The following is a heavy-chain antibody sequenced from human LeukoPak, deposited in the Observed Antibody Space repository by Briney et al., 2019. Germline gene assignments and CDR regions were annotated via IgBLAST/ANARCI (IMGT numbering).Heavy chain of an antibody. J-gene: IGHJ3*01. CDR1: GGSISSYY. Sequence: ASETLSLTCTVSGGSISSYYWSWIRQPPGKGLEWIGYIYYSGTTNYNPSLKSRVTISVDTSKNQFSLKLRSVTAADTAVYYCARPFSGSYSDAFDLWGQGTMVTVSS. CDR2: IYYSGTT. CDR3: ARPFSGSYSDAFDL. D-gene: IGHD1-26*01. V-gene: IGHV4-59*08.